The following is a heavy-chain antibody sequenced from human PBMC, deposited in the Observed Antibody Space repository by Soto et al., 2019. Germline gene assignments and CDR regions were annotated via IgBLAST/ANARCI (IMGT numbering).Heavy chain of an antibody. CDR3: ARVEVYDFWSGYYQNYYGMDV. CDR1: GFTFSSYW. CDR2: INSDGSST. D-gene: IGHD3-3*01. Sequence: LRLSCAASGFTFSSYWMHWVRQAPGKGLVWVSRINSDGSSTSYADSVKGRFTISRDNAKNTLYLQMNSLRAEDTAVYYCARVEVYDFWSGYYQNYYGMDVWGQGTTVTVSS. J-gene: IGHJ6*02. V-gene: IGHV3-74*01.